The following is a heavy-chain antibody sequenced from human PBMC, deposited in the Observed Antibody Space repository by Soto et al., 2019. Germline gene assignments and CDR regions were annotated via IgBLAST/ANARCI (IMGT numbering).Heavy chain of an antibody. J-gene: IGHJ6*02. D-gene: IGHD1-26*01. V-gene: IGHV4-59*01. CDR1: GDSINDYY. Sequence: QVQLQESGPGLVKPSETLSLTCTVSGDSINDYYWSWIRQPPGKGLEWIGYIYYSGSTNYNPSLKSRVTISVDPSKNQCSLDLTSVTTADTALYFCARDNTARYSGWLRRFGMVVWGQGTTVTVSS. CDR3: ARDNTARYSGWLRRFGMVV. CDR2: IYYSGST.